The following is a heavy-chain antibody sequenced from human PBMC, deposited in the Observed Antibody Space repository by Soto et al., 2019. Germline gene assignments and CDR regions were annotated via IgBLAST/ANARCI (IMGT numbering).Heavy chain of an antibody. CDR2: IIPIFGTA. Sequence: QVQLVQSGAEVKKPGSSVKVSCKASGGTFSSYAISWVRQAPGQGLEWMGGIIPIFGTANYAQKFQGRVTITADESTSKAYMELSSLRSEDTAVYYCARDLSTYYYGSGSYFGWFDPWGQGTLVTVSS. CDR1: GGTFSSYA. CDR3: ARDLSTYYYGSGSYFGWFDP. J-gene: IGHJ5*02. D-gene: IGHD3-10*01. V-gene: IGHV1-69*01.